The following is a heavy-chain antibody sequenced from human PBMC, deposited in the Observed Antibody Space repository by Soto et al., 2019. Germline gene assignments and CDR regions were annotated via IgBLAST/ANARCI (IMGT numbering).Heavy chain of an antibody. CDR2: IIPIFGTA. CDR3: ARDQFVVVPASICRHPYHCYGLAV. CDR1: GGTFSSYA. Sequence: SVKVSCKASGGTFSSYAISWVRQAPGQGLEWMGGIIPIFGTANYAQKFQGRVTITADESTSTAYMELSSLRSGDTAVYYCARDQFVVVPASICRHPYHCYGLAVSAQGTTDTVSS. V-gene: IGHV1-69*13. J-gene: IGHJ6*01. D-gene: IGHD2-2*01.